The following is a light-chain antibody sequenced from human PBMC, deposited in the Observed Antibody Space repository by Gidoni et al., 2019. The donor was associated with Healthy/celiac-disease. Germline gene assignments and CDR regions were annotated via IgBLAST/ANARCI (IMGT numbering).Light chain of an antibody. V-gene: IGKV3-20*01. CDR1: QSVSSSY. CDR2: GAS. CDR3: QQYGSSPYT. J-gene: IGKJ2*01. Sequence: EIVLPQSPGTLSLSPGESATLSCRASQSVSSSYLAWYQQKPGQAPRLLIYGASNRATGIPDRFSGSGSGTDFTLTISRLEPEDFAVYYCQQYGSSPYTFGQGTKLEIK.